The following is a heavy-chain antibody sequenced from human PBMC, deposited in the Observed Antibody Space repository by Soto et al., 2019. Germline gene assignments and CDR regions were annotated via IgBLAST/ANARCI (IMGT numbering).Heavy chain of an antibody. J-gene: IGHJ4*02. Sequence: GGSLRLSCAASGFTFSSYSMNWVRQAPGKGLEWVSSISSSSSYIYYADSVKGRFTISRDNAKNSLYLQMNSLRAEDTAVYYCARVVGYCSSPSCYYFDYWGQGTLVTVSS. CDR1: GFTFSSYS. CDR2: ISSSSSYI. V-gene: IGHV3-21*01. CDR3: ARVVGYCSSPSCYYFDY. D-gene: IGHD2-2*01.